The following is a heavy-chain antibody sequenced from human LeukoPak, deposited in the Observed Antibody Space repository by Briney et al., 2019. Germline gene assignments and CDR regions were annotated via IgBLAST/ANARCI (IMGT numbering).Heavy chain of an antibody. V-gene: IGHV3-64*01. CDR2: ISSNGGST. CDR1: VFTFSSYV. D-gene: IGHD3-22*01. Sequence: GGSLRLSCAASVFTFSSYVMHWVRQAPGKGLEYVSGISSNGGSTYYANSVKGRFTITRDNSNNTLHLQMGSLRAEDMAVYYCARDATNYYDISGLGKPQFDYWGQGALVTVSS. J-gene: IGHJ4*02. CDR3: ARDATNYYDISGLGKPQFDY.